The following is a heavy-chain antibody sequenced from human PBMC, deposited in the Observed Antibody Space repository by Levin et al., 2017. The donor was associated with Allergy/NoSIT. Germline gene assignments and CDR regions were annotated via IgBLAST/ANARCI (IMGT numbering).Heavy chain of an antibody. CDR2: IYSGGST. J-gene: IGHJ4*02. D-gene: IGHD5-12*01. V-gene: IGHV3-53*01. CDR3: ARVLVAYDGTYVDY. CDR1: GVNVRSNY. Sequence: GGSLRLSCAASGVNVRSNYMSWVRQAPGKGLEWVSVIYSGGSTYYADSVKGRFTISRDNSKNTLYLQMNSLRDEDTAVYYCARVLVAYDGTYVDYWGQGTLVTVSS.